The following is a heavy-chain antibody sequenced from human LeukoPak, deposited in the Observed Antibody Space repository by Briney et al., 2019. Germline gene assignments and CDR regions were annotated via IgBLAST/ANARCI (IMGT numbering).Heavy chain of an antibody. V-gene: IGHV3-66*01. D-gene: IGHD2-2*01. CDR3: ARDRSLGYCRSTSCSAYGMDV. Sequence: GGSLRLSCAASGFIVRSNYMSWVRQAPGKGLEWVSVIYSDDSTYYADSVKGRFTISRDNSENTLYLHMNSLRAEDTAVYYCARDRSLGYCRSTSCSAYGMDVWGQGTTVIVSS. J-gene: IGHJ6*02. CDR1: GFIVRSNY. CDR2: IYSDDST.